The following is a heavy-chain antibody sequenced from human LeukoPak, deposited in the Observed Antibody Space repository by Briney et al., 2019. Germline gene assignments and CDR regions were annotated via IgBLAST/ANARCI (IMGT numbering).Heavy chain of an antibody. CDR3: ARLYQQSKWKYYYYYMDV. D-gene: IGHD1-1*01. V-gene: IGHV4-61*08. CDR1: GGSISSGDYY. J-gene: IGHJ6*03. CDR2: VFDSGST. Sequence: PSQTLSLTCTVSGGSISSGDYYWSWIRQPPGKGLEWIGYVFDSGSTNYNPSLKSRVTISVDTSTKQFSLRLSSVTAADTAVYYCARLYQQSKWKYYYYYMDVWGKGTAVTVSS.